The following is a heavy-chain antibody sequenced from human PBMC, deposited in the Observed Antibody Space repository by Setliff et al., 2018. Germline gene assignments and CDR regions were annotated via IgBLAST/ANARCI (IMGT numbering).Heavy chain of an antibody. CDR1: GYNFKTYA. CDR3: ARDERAIEARQEYFQY. J-gene: IGHJ1*01. D-gene: IGHD6-6*01. CDR2: INPNSGDT. Sequence: ASVKVSCKASGYNFKTYAISWVRQAPGQGFEWMGWINPNSGDTKFAQKFQGRVAMTRDTSISTVYMELSRLRSDDTAVYYCARDERAIEARQEYFQYWGQGTLVTVSS. V-gene: IGHV1-2*02.